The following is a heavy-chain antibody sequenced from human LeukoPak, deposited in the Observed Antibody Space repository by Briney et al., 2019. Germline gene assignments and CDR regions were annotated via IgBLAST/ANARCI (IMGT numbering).Heavy chain of an antibody. CDR2: ISGSGGST. V-gene: IGHV3-23*01. J-gene: IGHJ4*02. Sequence: TGGSLRLSCAASGFTFSSYAMSWVRQAPGKGLEWVSGISGSGGSTYYADSVEGRSTISRDNSKNTLYLQMNSLRAEDTAVYYCATAGHSSSLLFDYWGQGTLVTVSS. D-gene: IGHD6-13*01. CDR1: GFTFSSYA. CDR3: ATAGHSSSLLFDY.